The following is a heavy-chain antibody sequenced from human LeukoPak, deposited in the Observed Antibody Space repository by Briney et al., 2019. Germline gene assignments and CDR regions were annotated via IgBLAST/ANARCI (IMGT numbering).Heavy chain of an antibody. CDR2: IYDSGST. V-gene: IGHV4-59*01. CDR1: GGSISSYY. J-gene: IGHJ6*03. D-gene: IGHD3-3*01. Sequence: SETLSLTCTVSGGSISSYYWSWIRQPPGKGLEWIGFIYDSGSTNYNPSLKSRVTISVDTSKNQFSLKLSSVTAADTAVYYCARALRSYYMDVWGKGTTVTISS. CDR3: ARALRSYYMDV.